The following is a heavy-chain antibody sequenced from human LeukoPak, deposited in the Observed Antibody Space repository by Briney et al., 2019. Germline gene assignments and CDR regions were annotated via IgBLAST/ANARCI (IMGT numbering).Heavy chain of an antibody. CDR1: GFTFSNHG. J-gene: IGHJ4*02. CDR3: AKDDAWLRFGE. D-gene: IGHD3-10*01. V-gene: IGHV3-23*01. Sequence: PGRSLRLSCAASGFTFSNHGMNWVRQAPGKGLEWVSGISPSGDITYYADSVKGRFTISGDNSKNTLYLEVISLTAEDTAVYYCAKDDAWLRFGEWSQGTLVTVSS. CDR2: ISPSGDIT.